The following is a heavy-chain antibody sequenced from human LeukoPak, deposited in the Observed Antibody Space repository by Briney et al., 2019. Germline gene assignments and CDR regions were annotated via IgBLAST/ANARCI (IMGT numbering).Heavy chain of an antibody. D-gene: IGHD3-10*01. CDR2: IRGGGSNK. CDR1: GFTFSSYG. CDR3: AKDMVREHYYYYGMDV. J-gene: IGHJ6*02. V-gene: IGHV3-30*02. Sequence: GGSLRLSCAASGFTFSSYGMHWVRQAPGKGLEWVAFIRGGGSNKYYADSVKGRFTISRDNSKNTLYLQMNSLRAEDTAVYYGAKDMVREHYYYYGMDVWGQGTTVTVSS.